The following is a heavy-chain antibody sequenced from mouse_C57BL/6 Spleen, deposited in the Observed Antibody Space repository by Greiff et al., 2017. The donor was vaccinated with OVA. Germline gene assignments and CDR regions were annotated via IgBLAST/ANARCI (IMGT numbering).Heavy chain of an antibody. CDR3: ASYSSYESWCAY. Sequence: QVQLQQPGAELVMPGASVKLSCTASGYTFTSYWMHWVKQRPGQGLEWIGEIDTSGSYTYSNQKFKGKSTFTVDKSSNTAYMQLSSLTSDDSADYYGASYSSYESWCAYWGKGTLVTVSA. D-gene: IGHD1-1*01. CDR2: IDTSGSYT. J-gene: IGHJ3*01. V-gene: IGHV1-69*01. CDR1: GYTFTSYW.